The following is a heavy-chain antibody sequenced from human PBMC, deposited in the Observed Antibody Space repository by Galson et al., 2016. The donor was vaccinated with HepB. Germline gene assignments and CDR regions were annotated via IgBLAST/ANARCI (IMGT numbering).Heavy chain of an antibody. D-gene: IGHD2-2*01. J-gene: IGHJ4*02. Sequence: SLRLSCAASGLTFTNAWMTWVRQAPGKGVEWVGRIKGEADGGTTDYAAPVKGRFYISRDDSTHTLFLHMNSLRVEDGAVYYCATVKLTTWYSFDSWGQGTLVTVSS. V-gene: IGHV3-15*01. CDR3: ATVKLTTWYSFDS. CDR2: IKGEADGGTT. CDR1: GLTFTNAW.